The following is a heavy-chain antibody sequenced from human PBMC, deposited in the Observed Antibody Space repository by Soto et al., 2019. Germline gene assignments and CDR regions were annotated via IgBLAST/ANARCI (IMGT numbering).Heavy chain of an antibody. CDR2: ISYDGSNK. CDR3: AKDLTTIFGAPYGMDV. J-gene: IGHJ6*02. CDR1: GFTFSSYG. V-gene: IGHV3-30*18. D-gene: IGHD3-3*01. Sequence: GGSLRLSCAASGFTFSSYGMHWVRQAPGKGLEWVAVISYDGSNKYYADSVKGRFTSSRDNSKNTLYLQMNSLRAEDTAVYYCAKDLTTIFGAPYGMDVWGQGTTVTVSS.